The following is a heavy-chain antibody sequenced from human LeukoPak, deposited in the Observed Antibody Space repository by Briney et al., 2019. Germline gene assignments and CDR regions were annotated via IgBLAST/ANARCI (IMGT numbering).Heavy chain of an antibody. D-gene: IGHD3-3*01. CDR1: GYTFTSYG. CDR3: MRALTISGIGPPPA. V-gene: IGHV1-46*01. CDR2: IDPNGGRT. J-gene: IGHJ5*02. Sequence: ASVKVSCKASGYTFTSYGISWVRQAPGQGFEWVGGIDPNGGRTFHAQKFQDRVTLTRDLSPTTVYMELSSLREEDTAVYYCMRALTISGIGPPPAWGQGTLLTVSS.